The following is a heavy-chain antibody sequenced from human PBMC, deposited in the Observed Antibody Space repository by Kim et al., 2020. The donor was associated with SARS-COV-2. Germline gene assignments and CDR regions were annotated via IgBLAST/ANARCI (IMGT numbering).Heavy chain of an antibody. Sequence: GGSLRLSCAASGFTFSSYGMHWVRQAPGKGLEWVAVIWYDGSNKDYVDSVKGRFAISRDNSKNTLNLQMNSLRAEDTAVYYCARDIRSYYYMDVWGQGNT. V-gene: IGHV3-33*01. CDR1: GFTFSSYG. CDR2: IWYDGSNK. CDR3: ARDIRSYYYMDV. J-gene: IGHJ6*03.